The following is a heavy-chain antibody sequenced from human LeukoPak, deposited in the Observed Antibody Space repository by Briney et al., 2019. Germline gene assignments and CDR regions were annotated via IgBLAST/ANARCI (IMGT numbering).Heavy chain of an antibody. CDR3: ARHITGTTINWFDP. CDR2: IYYSGST. Sequence: PSETLSLTCTVSGGSISSSSYYWGWIRQPPGKGLEWIGSIYYSGSTYYNPSLKSRVTISVDTSKNQFSLKLSSVTAADTAVYYCARHITGTTINWFDPWGQGTLVTVSS. V-gene: IGHV4-39*01. D-gene: IGHD1-7*01. J-gene: IGHJ5*02. CDR1: GGSISSSSYY.